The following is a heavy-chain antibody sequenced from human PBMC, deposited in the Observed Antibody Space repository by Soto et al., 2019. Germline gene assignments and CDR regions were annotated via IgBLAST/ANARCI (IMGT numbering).Heavy chain of an antibody. CDR1: GYTFTSYD. CDR3: ATKGMVRGVRDGYYYGMDV. D-gene: IGHD3-10*01. Sequence: EASVKVSCKASGYTFTSYDINWVRQATGQGLEWMGWMNPNSGNTGYAQKFQGRVTITADESTSTAYMELSSLRSEDTAVYYCATKGMVRGVRDGYYYGMDVWGQGTTVTVSS. V-gene: IGHV1-8*01. J-gene: IGHJ6*02. CDR2: MNPNSGNT.